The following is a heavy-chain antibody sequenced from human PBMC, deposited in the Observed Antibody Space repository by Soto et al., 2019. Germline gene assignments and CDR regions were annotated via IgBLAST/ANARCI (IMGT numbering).Heavy chain of an antibody. J-gene: IGHJ6*04. V-gene: IGHV1-69*02. Sequence: QVQLVQSGAEVKKPGSSVKVSCKASGGTFSSYTISWVRQAPGQGLEWMGRIIPILGIANYAQKFQGRVTTTADKPASTAYMALSSLRSEDTAVYYCASLMSSGYYYGMDVWGKGTTVTVSS. CDR1: GGTFSSYT. D-gene: IGHD3-10*01. CDR2: IIPILGIA. CDR3: ASLMSSGYYYGMDV.